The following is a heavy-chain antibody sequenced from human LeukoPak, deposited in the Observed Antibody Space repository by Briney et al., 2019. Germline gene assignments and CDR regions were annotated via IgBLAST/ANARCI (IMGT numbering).Heavy chain of an antibody. Sequence: PSETLSLTCTVSGGSISSYYWSWIRQPPGKGLEWIGSIYYSGSTNYNSSLKSRVTISVDTSKNQFSLRLSSVTAADTAVYYCARQGRIAAAALGDTFDIWGQGTMVTVSS. CDR3: ARQGRIAAAALGDTFDI. J-gene: IGHJ3*02. V-gene: IGHV4-59*08. CDR1: GGSISSYY. D-gene: IGHD6-13*01. CDR2: IYYSGST.